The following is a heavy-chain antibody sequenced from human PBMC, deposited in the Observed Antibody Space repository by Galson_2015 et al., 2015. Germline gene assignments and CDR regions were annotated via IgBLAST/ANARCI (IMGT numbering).Heavy chain of an antibody. CDR3: AKDRYDSGGYCFDY. J-gene: IGHJ4*02. V-gene: IGHV3-23*01. CDR2: ISGSGGNT. D-gene: IGHD3-22*01. Sequence: SLRLSCAASGFTFSSNAMSWVRLAPGKGLEWVSTISGSGGNTYYADSVKGRFTMSRDNSKNTLYLQMNSLRAEDTAVYYCAKDRYDSGGYCFDYWGQGTLVTVSS. CDR1: GFTFSSNA.